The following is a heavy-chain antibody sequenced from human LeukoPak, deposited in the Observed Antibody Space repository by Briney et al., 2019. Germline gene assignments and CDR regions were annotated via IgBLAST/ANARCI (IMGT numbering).Heavy chain of an antibody. CDR2: ISGYNGKT. V-gene: IGHV1-18*01. CDR1: GYTFNTYG. D-gene: IGHD3-10*01. CDR3: ARAAGVRSPLDY. J-gene: IGHJ4*02. Sequence: ASVKVSCKASGYTFNTYGITWVRQAPGQGLEWMGWISGYNGKTRYAQKLQDRVTMTTDTSTTTAYMELRSLRSDDTAVYYCARAAGVRSPLDYWGQGTLVTVSS.